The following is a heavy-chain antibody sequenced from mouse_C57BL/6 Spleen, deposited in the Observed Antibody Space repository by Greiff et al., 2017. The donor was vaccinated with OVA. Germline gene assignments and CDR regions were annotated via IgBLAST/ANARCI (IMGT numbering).Heavy chain of an antibody. Sequence: VQLQQSGAELVRPGASVTLSCKASVYTFTDYEMHWVKQTPVHGMEWIGAIDPETGGTAYNQKFKGKAILTADQSSSTAYMELRSLTSEDSAVYYCTRDFFFDYWGQGTTLTVSS. J-gene: IGHJ2*01. V-gene: IGHV1-15*01. CDR1: VYTFTDYE. CDR3: TRDFFFDY. CDR2: IDPETGGT.